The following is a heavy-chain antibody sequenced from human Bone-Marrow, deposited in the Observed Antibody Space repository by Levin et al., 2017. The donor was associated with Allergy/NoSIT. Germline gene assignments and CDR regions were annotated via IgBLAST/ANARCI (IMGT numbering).Heavy chain of an antibody. J-gene: IGHJ3*02. Sequence: SVKVSCKASGFTFSTSSIQWVRQARGERLEWIGWIVVGTGNTNYAHKFQEGVTITRDMSISTAYMELSSLRSDDTAVYYCAARPGGYASFDIWGRGTVVTVSS. CDR1: GFTFSTSS. D-gene: IGHD1-1*01. CDR2: IVVGTGNT. V-gene: IGHV1-58*02. CDR3: AARPGGYASFDI.